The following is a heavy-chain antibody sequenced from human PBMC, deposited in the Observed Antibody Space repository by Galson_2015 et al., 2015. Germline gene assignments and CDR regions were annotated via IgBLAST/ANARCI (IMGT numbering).Heavy chain of an antibody. CDR1: RGSISSGNYY. D-gene: IGHD2-2*01. J-gene: IGHJ4*02. V-gene: IGHV4-61*09. CDR2: IYTSGST. CDR3: ARMGYCGSASCID. Sequence: LTCTVSRGSISSGNYYWSWIRQPAGKGLEYIGHIYTSGSTNYNPSLKSRVTISLDTSKNQFSLKLSSVTAADTAFYYCARMGYCGSASCIDWGQGTLVTVSS.